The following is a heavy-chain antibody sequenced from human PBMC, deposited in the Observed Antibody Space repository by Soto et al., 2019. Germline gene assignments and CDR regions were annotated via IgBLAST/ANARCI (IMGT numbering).Heavy chain of an antibody. CDR2: IYSGGST. V-gene: IGHV3-66*01. Sequence: GGSLRLSCAASGFTVSSNYMSWVRQAPGKGLEWVSVIYSGGSTYYADSVKGRFTISRDNSKNTLYLQMNSLRAEDTAVYYCARVAEESPDCSGGSCYSKDSYYYYYMDVWGKGTTVTVSS. CDR1: GFTVSSNY. J-gene: IGHJ6*03. CDR3: ARVAEESPDCSGGSCYSKDSYYYYYMDV. D-gene: IGHD2-15*01.